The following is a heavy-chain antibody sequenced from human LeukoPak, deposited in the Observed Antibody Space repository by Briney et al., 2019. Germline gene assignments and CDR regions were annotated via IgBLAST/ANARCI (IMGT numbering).Heavy chain of an antibody. J-gene: IGHJ4*02. Sequence: GGSLRLSCAASGFTFSSYPMSWVRQAPGKGLEWVSAISGSGGSTYYADSVKGRFTISRDNAKNSLYLQMNSLRAEDTAVYYCAREETYDSSGYHYFDYWGQGTLVTVSS. CDR1: GFTFSSYP. V-gene: IGHV3-23*01. D-gene: IGHD3-22*01. CDR2: ISGSGGST. CDR3: AREETYDSSGYHYFDY.